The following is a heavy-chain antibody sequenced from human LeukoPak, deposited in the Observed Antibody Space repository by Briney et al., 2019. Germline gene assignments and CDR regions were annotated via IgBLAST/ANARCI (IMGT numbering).Heavy chain of an antibody. V-gene: IGHV3-23*01. Sequence: GGSLRLSCAASGFTFSNYAMSWVRQAPGKGLEWVSGISPSGGSTYYADSVKGRSTISRDNAKNSLYLQMNSLRAEDTAVYYCASPEWLPDSFDIWGQGTMVTVSS. CDR1: GFTFSNYA. CDR2: ISPSGGST. CDR3: ASPEWLPDSFDI. J-gene: IGHJ3*02. D-gene: IGHD3-3*01.